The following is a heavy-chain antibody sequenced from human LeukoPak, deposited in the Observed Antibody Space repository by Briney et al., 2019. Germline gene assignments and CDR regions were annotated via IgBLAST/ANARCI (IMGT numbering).Heavy chain of an antibody. CDR2: IYYSGST. Sequence: PSETLSLTCTVSGGSISSYYWSWIRQPPGKGLEWIWYIYYSGSTNYNPSLKSRVTISVDTSKNQFSLKLSSVTAADTAVYYCARQIRWFGEDYFDYWGQGTLVTVSS. V-gene: IGHV4-59*08. J-gene: IGHJ4*02. CDR3: ARQIRWFGEDYFDY. D-gene: IGHD3-10*01. CDR1: GGSISSYY.